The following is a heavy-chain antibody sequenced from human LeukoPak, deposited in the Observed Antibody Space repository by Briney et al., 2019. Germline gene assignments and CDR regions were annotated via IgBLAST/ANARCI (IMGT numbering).Heavy chain of an antibody. CDR1: GGSISSGSYY. J-gene: IGHJ6*03. CDR2: IYTSGST. D-gene: IGHD6-6*01. CDR3: ARETYSSSGHYYYYMDV. Sequence: SETLSLTCTVSGGSISSGSYYWSWIRQPAGKGLEWIGRIYTSGSTNYNPSLKSRVTISVDTSKNQFSLKLSSVTAADTAVYYCARETYSSSGHYYYYMDVWGKGTTVTVSS. V-gene: IGHV4-61*02.